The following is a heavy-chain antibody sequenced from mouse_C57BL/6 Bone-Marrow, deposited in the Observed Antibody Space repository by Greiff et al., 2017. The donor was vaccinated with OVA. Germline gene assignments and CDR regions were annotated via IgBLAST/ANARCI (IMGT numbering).Heavy chain of an antibody. V-gene: IGHV5-6*01. J-gene: IGHJ4*01. CDR1: GFTFSSYG. CDR3: ARQGLGGMDD. Sequence: EVQLVESGGDLVKPGGSLKLSCAASGFTFSSYGMSWVRQTPDKRLEWVATISSGGSYPYYPDSVKGRFTISRDNAKNTLYLQMSSLKSEDTAMYYCARQGLGGMDDWGQGTSVTVSS. CDR2: ISSGGSYP. D-gene: IGHD3-3*01.